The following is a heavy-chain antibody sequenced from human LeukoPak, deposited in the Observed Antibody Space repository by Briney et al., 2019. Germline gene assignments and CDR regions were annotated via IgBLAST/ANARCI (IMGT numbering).Heavy chain of an antibody. CDR2: ISYDGSNK. V-gene: IGHV3-30-3*01. CDR3: ARSSRPFDI. D-gene: IGHD6-13*01. Sequence: GGSLRLSCAASGFTFSSYAMHWVRQAPGKGLEWVAVISYDGSNKYYADSVKGRFTISRDNSKNTLYLQMNSLRAEDTAVYYCARSSRPFDIWGQGTMVTVSS. CDR1: GFTFSSYA. J-gene: IGHJ3*02.